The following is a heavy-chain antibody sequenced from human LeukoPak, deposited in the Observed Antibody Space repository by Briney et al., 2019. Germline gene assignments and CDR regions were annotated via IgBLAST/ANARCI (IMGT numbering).Heavy chain of an antibody. J-gene: IGHJ6*02. D-gene: IGHD6-13*01. CDR1: GFTFSSYG. CDR2: ISYDGSNK. CDR3: AKDLEYSSSWYWDYYYYYGMDV. Sequence: PGGSLRLSCAASGFTFSSYGMHWVRQAPGKGLEWVAVISYDGSNKYYAVSVKGRFTISRDNSKNTLYLQMNSLRAEDTAVYYCAKDLEYSSSWYWDYYYYYGMDVWGQGTTVTVSS. V-gene: IGHV3-30*18.